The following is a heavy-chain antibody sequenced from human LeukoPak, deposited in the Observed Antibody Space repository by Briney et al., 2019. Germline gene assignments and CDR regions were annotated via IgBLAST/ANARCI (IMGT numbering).Heavy chain of an antibody. Sequence: GASVKVSCKTSGYTFTSYGMSWVRQAPGQRLEWMGWISTYNDNTNYAQKFRGRVTMTTDTSTSTVYMELRGLRSDDTAIYYCARQVDTTMALPDYWGQGTLVTVSS. D-gene: IGHD5-18*01. CDR2: ISTYNDNT. CDR3: ARQVDTTMALPDY. V-gene: IGHV1-18*01. J-gene: IGHJ4*02. CDR1: GYTFTSYG.